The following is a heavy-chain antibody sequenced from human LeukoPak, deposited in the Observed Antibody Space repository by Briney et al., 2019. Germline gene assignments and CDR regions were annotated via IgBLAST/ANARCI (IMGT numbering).Heavy chain of an antibody. Sequence: ASVKVSCKASGGTFSSYAISWVRQAPGQGLEWMRGIIPIFGTANYAQKFQGRVTITADKSTSTAYMELSSLRSEDTAVYYCARLCGSSTSCYARNYYYYMDVWGKGTTVTVSS. CDR2: IIPIFGTA. V-gene: IGHV1-69*06. CDR1: GGTFSSYA. J-gene: IGHJ6*03. D-gene: IGHD2-2*01. CDR3: ARLCGSSTSCYARNYYYYMDV.